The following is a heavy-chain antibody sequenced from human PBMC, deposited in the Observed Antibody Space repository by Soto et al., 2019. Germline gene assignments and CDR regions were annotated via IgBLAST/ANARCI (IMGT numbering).Heavy chain of an antibody. Sequence: ASVKVSCKASGYTFTSYGISWVRQAPGQGLEWMGWISAYNGNTNYAQKLQGRVTMTTDTSTSTAYMELRSLRSDDTAVYYCTRVYSSGWYVIIGRDGFDYWGQGTLVTVSS. CDR3: TRVYSSGWYVIIGRDGFDY. CDR2: ISAYNGNT. V-gene: IGHV1-18*01. CDR1: GYTFTSYG. J-gene: IGHJ4*02. D-gene: IGHD6-19*01.